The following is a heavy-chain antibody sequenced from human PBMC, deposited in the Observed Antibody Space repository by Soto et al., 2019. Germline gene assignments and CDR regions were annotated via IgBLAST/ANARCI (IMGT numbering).Heavy chain of an antibody. CDR2: ISGSGDST. Sequence: EVQLLESGGGLVQPGGSLRLSCAASGFTFSSYAMNWVRQAPGKGVEWVSVISGSGDSTYFAESVKGRFTISRDNSKNTLYLQMNSLRAEDTAIYYCAKRGIGAYFDNWGQGTLVTVSS. D-gene: IGHD3-16*01. J-gene: IGHJ4*02. V-gene: IGHV3-23*01. CDR1: GFTFSSYA. CDR3: AKRGIGAYFDN.